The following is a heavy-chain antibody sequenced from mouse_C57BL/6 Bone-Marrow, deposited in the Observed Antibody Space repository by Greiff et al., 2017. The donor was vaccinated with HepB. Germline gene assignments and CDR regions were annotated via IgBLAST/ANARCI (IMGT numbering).Heavy chain of an antibody. V-gene: IGHV1-55*01. D-gene: IGHD2-3*01. Sequence: VQLQQPGAELVKPGASVKMSCKASGYTFTSYWITWVKQRPGQGLEWIGDIYPGSGSTNYNEKFKSKATLTVDTSSSTAYMQLSSLTSEDSAVYYCARSDYDGNWFAYWGQGTLVTVSA. J-gene: IGHJ3*01. CDR2: IYPGSGST. CDR1: GYTFTSYW. CDR3: ARSDYDGNWFAY.